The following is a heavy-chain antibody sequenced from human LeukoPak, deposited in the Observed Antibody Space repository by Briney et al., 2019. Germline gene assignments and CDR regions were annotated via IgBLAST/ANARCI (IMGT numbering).Heavy chain of an antibody. D-gene: IGHD6-13*01. Sequence: SETLSLTCAVSGGSISSGGYSWSWIRQPPGKGLEWIGYIYHSGSTYYNPSLKSRVTISVDTSKKQFSLKLSSVTAADTAVYYCARSGYSSSWIAYWGQGTLVTVSS. V-gene: IGHV4-30-2*02. J-gene: IGHJ4*02. CDR1: GGSISSGGYS. CDR3: ARSGYSSSWIAY. CDR2: IYHSGST.